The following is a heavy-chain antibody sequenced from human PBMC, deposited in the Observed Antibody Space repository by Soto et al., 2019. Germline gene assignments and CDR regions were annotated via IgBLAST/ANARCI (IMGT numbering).Heavy chain of an antibody. CDR1: EFTFSSYA. V-gene: IGHV3-23*01. J-gene: IGHJ4*02. CDR3: ARDRSAYDSGSYRFFDY. CDR2: IASDGRTT. D-gene: IGHD3-10*01. Sequence: GGSLRLSCAASEFTFSSYALHWVRQAPGKGLEWVSVIASDGRTTYYADSVKGRFTISRDNSRNTLYLQMNSLRAEDTAVYFCARDRSAYDSGSYRFFDYWGQGTLVTVSS.